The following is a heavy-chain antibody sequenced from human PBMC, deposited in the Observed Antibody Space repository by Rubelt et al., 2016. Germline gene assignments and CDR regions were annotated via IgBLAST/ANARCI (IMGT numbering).Heavy chain of an antibody. Sequence: QVQLVQSGAEVKKPGASVKVSCKASGYTFTSYYMHWVRQAPGQGLEWMGIINPSGGSTSYAQKFQGTVTITADKSTSTAYMGLSSLGSEDTAVYYCARAGVGSSWYGYFDYWGQGTLVTVSS. CDR1: GYTFTSYY. V-gene: IGHV1-46*01. CDR3: ARAGVGSSWYGYFDY. D-gene: IGHD6-13*01. J-gene: IGHJ4*02. CDR2: INPSGGST.